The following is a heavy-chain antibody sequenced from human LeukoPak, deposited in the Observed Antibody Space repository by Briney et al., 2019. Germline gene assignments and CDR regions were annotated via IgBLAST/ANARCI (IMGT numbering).Heavy chain of an antibody. Sequence: SETLSLTCTVSGGSISGSSYYWGWIRQPPGKGLECIGSIYYSGSAYYNPSLKSRVTISVDTSKTQSSLKLSSVTAADTAVYYCARHGRYDFNWFDPWGQGTLVTVSS. J-gene: IGHJ5*02. CDR2: IYYSGSA. CDR3: ARHGRYDFNWFDP. D-gene: IGHD3-3*01. V-gene: IGHV4-39*01. CDR1: GGSISGSSYY.